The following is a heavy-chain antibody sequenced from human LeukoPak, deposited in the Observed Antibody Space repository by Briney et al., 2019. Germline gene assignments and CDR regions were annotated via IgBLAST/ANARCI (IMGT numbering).Heavy chain of an antibody. CDR2: IKQDGSEK. D-gene: IGHD2-2*01. V-gene: IGHV3-7*01. CDR3: ARSSASAFDY. Sequence: SGGSRTLSCAAAGFTFSSYWMSWVRQAPGKGLEWVANIKQDGSEKYYVDSVKGRFTISRDNAKNSLYLQMNSLRAEDTAVYYCARSSASAFDYWGQGTLVTVSS. J-gene: IGHJ4*02. CDR1: GFTFSSYW.